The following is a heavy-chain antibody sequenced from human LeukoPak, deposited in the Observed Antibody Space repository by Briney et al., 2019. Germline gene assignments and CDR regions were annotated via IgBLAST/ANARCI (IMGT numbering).Heavy chain of an antibody. Sequence: PSETLPLTCAVYGGSFSGYYWSWIRQPPGKGLEWIGEINHGGSTNYNPSLKSRVTISVDTSKNQFSLKLSSVTAADTAVYYCARGPLYYYGSGSYYYWGQGTLVTVSS. CDR1: GGSFSGYY. J-gene: IGHJ4*02. CDR2: INHGGST. CDR3: ARGPLYYYGSGSYYY. V-gene: IGHV4-34*01. D-gene: IGHD3-10*01.